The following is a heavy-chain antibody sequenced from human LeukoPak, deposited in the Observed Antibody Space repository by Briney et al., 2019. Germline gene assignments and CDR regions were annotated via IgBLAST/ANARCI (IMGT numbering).Heavy chain of an antibody. Sequence: SETLSLTCTVFGGSISNFWGWIRQPPGKGLEWIGSIHYTGNTYYNASLESRVTMSVDTSKNQFSLKLSSMTAADTAVYYCARHFSLGAFDIWGQGTMVSVSS. J-gene: IGHJ3*02. CDR1: GGSISNF. V-gene: IGHV4-39*01. CDR3: ARHFSLGAFDI. CDR2: IHYTGNT. D-gene: IGHD3-16*01.